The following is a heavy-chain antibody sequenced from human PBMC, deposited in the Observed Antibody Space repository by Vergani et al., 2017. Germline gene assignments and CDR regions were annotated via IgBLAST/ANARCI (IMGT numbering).Heavy chain of an antibody. CDR2: INSDGSST. J-gene: IGHJ6*03. CDR3: AREVQQLVFTTDYYYYYYMDV. CDR1: GFTFSSYW. D-gene: IGHD6-13*01. Sequence: EVQLLESGGGLVQPGGSLRLSCAASGFTFSSYWIHWVRQAPGKGLMWVSRINSDGSSTSYADSVKGRFTISRDNAKNTLYLQMNSLRAEDTAVYYCAREVQQLVFTTDYYYYYYMDVWGKGTTVTVSS. V-gene: IGHV3-74*01.